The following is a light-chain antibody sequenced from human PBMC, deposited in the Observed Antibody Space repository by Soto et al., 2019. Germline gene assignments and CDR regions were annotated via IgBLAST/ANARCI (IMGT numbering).Light chain of an antibody. V-gene: IGLV2-14*03. CDR2: DVT. CDR1: SSDVGGFNY. Sequence: QSALTQPASVSGSPGQSITISCTGTSSDVGGFNYVSWYQQHPGNAPKLMIYDVTNRPSGVSYRFSGSKSGTTASLTISGLQAEDEAEYYCNSYTSSSTDVFGTGTKVTVL. J-gene: IGLJ1*01. CDR3: NSYTSSSTDV.